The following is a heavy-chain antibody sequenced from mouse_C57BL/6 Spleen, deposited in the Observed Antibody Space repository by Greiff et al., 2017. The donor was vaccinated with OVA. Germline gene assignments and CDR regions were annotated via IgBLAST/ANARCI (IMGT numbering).Heavy chain of an antibody. Sequence: EVKVVESGGGLVQPGGSLKLSCAASGFTFSDYYMYWVRQTPEKRLEWVAYISNGGGSTYYPDTVKGRFTISRDNAKNTLYLQMSRLKSEDTAMYYCARDWDGFAYWGQGTLVTVSA. V-gene: IGHV5-12*01. CDR1: GFTFSDYY. J-gene: IGHJ3*01. D-gene: IGHD4-1*01. CDR2: ISNGGGST. CDR3: ARDWDGFAY.